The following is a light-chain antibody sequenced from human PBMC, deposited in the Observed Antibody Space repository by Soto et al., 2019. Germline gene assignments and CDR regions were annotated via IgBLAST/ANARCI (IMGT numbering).Light chain of an antibody. Sequence: QSALTQPASVSGSPGQWITISCTGTSSDVGGYKYVSWYQQHPGKAPKLLIYTVNNRPSGVSNRFSGSKSGNTASLTISGLQAEDEADYYCSSYTSSSSYVFGTGTQLTVL. CDR3: SSYTSSSSYV. CDR2: TVN. CDR1: SSDVGGYKY. J-gene: IGLJ1*01. V-gene: IGLV2-14*03.